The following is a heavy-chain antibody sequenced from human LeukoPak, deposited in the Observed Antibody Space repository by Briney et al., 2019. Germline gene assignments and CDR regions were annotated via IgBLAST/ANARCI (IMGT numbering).Heavy chain of an antibody. D-gene: IGHD2-21*01. CDR3: ARAFCVGECFVLHIFFDS. CDR1: GYSISSGYF. CDR2: IYQRATV. Sequence: SETLSLTCNVSGYSISSGYFWGWVRPAPGKGREWIGSIYQRATVHYNPSLKSRVTISLDTSKNHFSLSLRSMQASDTAVYYCARAFCVGECFVLHIFFDSWGQGTLVTVSS. J-gene: IGHJ4*02. V-gene: IGHV4-38-2*02.